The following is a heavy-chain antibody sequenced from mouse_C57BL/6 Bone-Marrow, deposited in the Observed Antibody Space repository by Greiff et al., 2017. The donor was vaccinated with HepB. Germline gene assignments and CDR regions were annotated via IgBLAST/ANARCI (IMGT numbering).Heavy chain of an antibody. CDR2: ISDGGSYT. CDR3: ARASTVVATNFDY. V-gene: IGHV5-4*03. CDR1: GFTFSSYA. Sequence: DVKLVESGGGLVKPGGSLKLSCAASGFTFSSYAMSWVRQTPEKRLEWVATISDGGSYTYYPDNVKGRFTISRDNAKNNLYLQMSHLKSEDTAMYYCARASTVVATNFDYWGQGTTLTVSS. D-gene: IGHD1-1*01. J-gene: IGHJ2*01.